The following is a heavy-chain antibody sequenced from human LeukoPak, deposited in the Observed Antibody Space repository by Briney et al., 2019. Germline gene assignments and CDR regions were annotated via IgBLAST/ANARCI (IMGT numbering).Heavy chain of an antibody. CDR2: ISWDGGST. J-gene: IGHJ3*02. CDR3: AKELTERWLIDAFDI. D-gene: IGHD5-24*01. V-gene: IGHV3-43*01. Sequence: PGGSLRLSCAASGFTFDDYTMHWVRQAPGKGLEWVSLISWDGGSTYYADSVKGRFTISRDDSKNTLYLQMSSLRAEDTAIYYCAKELTERWLIDAFDIWGQGTVVTVSS. CDR1: GFTFDDYT.